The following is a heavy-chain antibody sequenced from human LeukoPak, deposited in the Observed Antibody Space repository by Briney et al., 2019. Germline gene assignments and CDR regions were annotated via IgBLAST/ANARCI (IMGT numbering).Heavy chain of an antibody. CDR1: GFTFSNAW. J-gene: IGHJ4*02. CDR2: IYSGGNT. CDR3: ARRAGEYSHPYDY. Sequence: GGSLRLSCAASGFTFSNAWMSWVRQAPGKGLEWVSFIYSGGNTHYSDSVKGRFTISRDNSKNTLYLQMNSLRADDTAVYYCARRAGEYSHPYDYWGQGTLVTVSS. V-gene: IGHV3-53*01. D-gene: IGHD4-17*01.